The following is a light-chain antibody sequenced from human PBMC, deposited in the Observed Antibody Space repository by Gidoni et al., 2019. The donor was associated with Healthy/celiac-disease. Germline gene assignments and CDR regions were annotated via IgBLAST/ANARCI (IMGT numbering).Light chain of an antibody. CDR1: QSVSSY. J-gene: IGKJ2*01. CDR3: QQRSNWPMYT. CDR2: DAS. V-gene: IGKV3-11*01. Sequence: EIVLPQSPATLSLSPGERATLSCRASQSVSSYLAWYQQKPGQAPRLLIYDASNRATGIPARFSGSGSGTDFTLTISSLEPEDFAVYSCQQRSNWPMYTFXQXTKLEIK.